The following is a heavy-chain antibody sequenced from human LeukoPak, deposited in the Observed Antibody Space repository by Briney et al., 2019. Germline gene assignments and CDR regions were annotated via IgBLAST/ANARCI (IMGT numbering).Heavy chain of an antibody. CDR1: GFTVSSNY. J-gene: IGHJ4*02. CDR2: MYSGGST. CDR3: ARDRNPAYYYDSSAHEN. D-gene: IGHD3-22*01. V-gene: IGHV3-66*01. Sequence: GGSLRLSCAASGFTVSSNYMSLVRQAPGKGLEWVSVMYSGGSTNYADSVKGRFTISRDNSKNTLYLQMNSLRAEDTAVYYCARDRNPAYYYDSSAHENWGQGTLVTVSS.